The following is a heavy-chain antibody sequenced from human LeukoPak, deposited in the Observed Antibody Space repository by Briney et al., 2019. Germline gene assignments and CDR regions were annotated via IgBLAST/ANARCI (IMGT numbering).Heavy chain of an antibody. CDR2: MNPNSGNT. Sequence: GASVNVSCEASGYTFTTYDINWVRQAAGQGLEWMGWMNPNSGNTGNAQKFQGRVTMTRNTSISAAYMELTSLTSEDTAVYFCARIAAPGNRRLNFWGQGTLVTVSS. CDR3: ARIAAPGNRRLNF. V-gene: IGHV1-8*01. J-gene: IGHJ4*02. D-gene: IGHD6-13*01. CDR1: GYTFTTYD.